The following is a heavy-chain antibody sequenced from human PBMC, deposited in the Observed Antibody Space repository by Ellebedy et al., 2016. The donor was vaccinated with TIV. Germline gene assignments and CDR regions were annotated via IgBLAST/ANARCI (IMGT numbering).Heavy chain of an antibody. V-gene: IGHV3-7*01. CDR2: IKPDGTEK. D-gene: IGHD3-3*01. CDR3: AAGFGTHY. CDR1: GFTFSDYS. J-gene: IGHJ4*02. Sequence: PGGSLRLSCAASGFTFSDYSMNWVRQAPGKGLEWVANIKPDGTEKYYVDSVKGRFTISRDNAKNSLFLQMDSLRAEDTAVYYCAAGFGTHYWGQGTRVTVSS.